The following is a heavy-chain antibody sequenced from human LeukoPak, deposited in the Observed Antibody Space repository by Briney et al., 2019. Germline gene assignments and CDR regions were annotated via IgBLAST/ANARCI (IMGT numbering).Heavy chain of an antibody. D-gene: IGHD6-13*01. J-gene: IGHJ5*01. CDR1: GASISSYY. CDR2: IYSSGST. Sequence: SSETLSLTCTVSGASISSYYWSWIRQPPGKGLEWIGYIYSSGSTNYSPSLKSRVTMSVDTSKNQFSLKLISVTAADTALYYCARDQGREYSSSWYDFWGQGTLVTLS. CDR3: ARDQGREYSSSWYDF. V-gene: IGHV4-59*01.